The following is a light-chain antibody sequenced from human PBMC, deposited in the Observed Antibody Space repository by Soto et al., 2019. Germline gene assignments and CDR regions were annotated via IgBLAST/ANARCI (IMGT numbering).Light chain of an antibody. CDR2: GAS. V-gene: IGKV1-33*01. J-gene: IGKJ2*01. CDR1: QDISNH. CDR3: QQYDRLPRT. Sequence: DIQMTQSPSSLSTSVGDRVTISCQASQDISNHLNWYQQKPGKAPKLLVYGASALEEGVPSRFSGSGSGTDFTFTITSLQPEDIATYYCQQYDRLPRTFGRGTTLDIK.